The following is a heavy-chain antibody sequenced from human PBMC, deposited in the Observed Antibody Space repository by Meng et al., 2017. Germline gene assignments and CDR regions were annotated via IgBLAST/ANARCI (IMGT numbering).Heavy chain of an antibody. CDR3: AKDIRGYSNLYGMDV. J-gene: IGHJ6*02. V-gene: IGHV3-9*01. Sequence: SLKISCAASGFTFDDYAMHWVRQAPGKGLEWVSGISWNSGSIGYADSVKGRFTISRDNAKNSLYLQMNSQRAEDTALYYCAKDIRGYSNLYGMDVWGQGTTVTVSS. CDR2: ISWNSGSI. CDR1: GFTFDDYA. D-gene: IGHD4-11*01.